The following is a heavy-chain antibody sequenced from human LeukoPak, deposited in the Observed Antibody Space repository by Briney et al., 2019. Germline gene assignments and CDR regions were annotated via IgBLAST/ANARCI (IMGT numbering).Heavy chain of an antibody. CDR3: ARLHYDILTGYQLDY. CDR2: IYTSGST. V-gene: IGHV4-61*02. D-gene: IGHD3-9*01. Sequence: PSETLSLTCTVSGGSISSGSYYWSWIRQPAGKGLEWIGRIYTSGSTNYNPSLKSRVTISVDTSKNQFSLKLSSVTAADTAVYYCARLHYDILTGYQLDYWGQGTLVTVSS. CDR1: GGSISSGSYY. J-gene: IGHJ4*02.